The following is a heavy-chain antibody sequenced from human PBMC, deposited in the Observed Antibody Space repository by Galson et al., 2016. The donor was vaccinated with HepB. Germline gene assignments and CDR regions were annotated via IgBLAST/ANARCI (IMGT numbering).Heavy chain of an antibody. CDR1: GLRFSSYG. CDR3: AKAKLWFGELLPGY. Sequence: SLRLSCAASGLRFSSYGMHWVRQAPGKGLEWVAVISHDGRKKYYGDSVQGRFTISRDNSKNTLYLQTNSLRAEDTAVYYCAKAKLWFGELLPGYWGQGTLVIVSS. J-gene: IGHJ4*02. D-gene: IGHD3-10*01. V-gene: IGHV3-30*18. CDR2: ISHDGRKK.